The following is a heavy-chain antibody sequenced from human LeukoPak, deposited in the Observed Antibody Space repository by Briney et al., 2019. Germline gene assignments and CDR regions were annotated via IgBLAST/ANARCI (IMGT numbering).Heavy chain of an antibody. CDR1: GFTFSSYW. Sequence: PGGSLRLSCAASGFTFSSYWMHWVRQAPGKGLVWVSRINSDASSTSYADSVKGRFTISRDNSKNTLYLQMNSLRAEDTAVYYCAKTGVNDAFDIWGQGTMVTVSS. J-gene: IGHJ3*02. CDR3: AKTGVNDAFDI. CDR2: INSDASST. V-gene: IGHV3-74*01. D-gene: IGHD4-23*01.